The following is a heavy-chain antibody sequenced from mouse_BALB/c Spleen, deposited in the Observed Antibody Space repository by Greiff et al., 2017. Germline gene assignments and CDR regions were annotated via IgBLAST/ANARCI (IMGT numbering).Heavy chain of an antibody. V-gene: IGHV4-1*02. Sequence: EVMLVESGGGLVQPGGSLKLSCAASGFDFSRYWMSWVRQAPGKGLEWIGEINPDSSTINYTPSLKDKFIISRDNAKNTLYLQMSKVRSEDTALYYCARPYYYGSSSWYFDVWGAGTTVTVSS. CDR2: INPDSSTI. D-gene: IGHD1-1*01. CDR1: GFDFSRYW. CDR3: ARPYYYGSSSWYFDV. J-gene: IGHJ1*01.